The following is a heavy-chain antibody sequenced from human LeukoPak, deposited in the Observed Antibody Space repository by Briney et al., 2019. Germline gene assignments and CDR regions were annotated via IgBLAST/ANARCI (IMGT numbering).Heavy chain of an antibody. CDR1: GFTFNTYS. CDR2: VNANAINT. Sequence: GGSLRLSCAASGFTFNTYSMNWVRQGPGKGLQGLSTVNANAINTYYADSVRGRFTISRDNSRNILYLQLNNLRAEDTAIYYCAKPISGGLAVSGDWFDPWGQGTLVTVSS. V-gene: IGHV3-23*01. J-gene: IGHJ5*02. CDR3: AKPISGGLAVSGDWFDP. D-gene: IGHD6-19*01.